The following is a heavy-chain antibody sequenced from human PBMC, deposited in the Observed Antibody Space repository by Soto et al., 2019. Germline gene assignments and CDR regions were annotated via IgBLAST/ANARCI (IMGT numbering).Heavy chain of an antibody. V-gene: IGHV1-69*13. CDR1: GGTFSSYA. D-gene: IGHD6-19*01. Sequence: SVKVSCKASGGTFSSYAISWVRQALGQGLEWMGGIIPIFGTANYAQKFQGRVTITADESTSTAYMELSSLRSEDTAVYYCARDQAAVATAMDVWGQGTTVTVSS. CDR2: IIPIFGTA. J-gene: IGHJ6*02. CDR3: ARDQAAVATAMDV.